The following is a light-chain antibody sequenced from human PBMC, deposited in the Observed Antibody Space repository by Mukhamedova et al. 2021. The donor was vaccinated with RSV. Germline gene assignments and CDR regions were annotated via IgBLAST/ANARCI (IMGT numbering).Light chain of an antibody. CDR3: QHYGSSLYT. CDR2: AGS. Sequence: QKPGQAPRPLIYAGSSRATGIPDRFSGSGSGTDFTLTISRLEPEDFAVYYCQHYGSSLYTFAQGTKLEI. J-gene: IGKJ2*01. V-gene: IGKV3-20*01.